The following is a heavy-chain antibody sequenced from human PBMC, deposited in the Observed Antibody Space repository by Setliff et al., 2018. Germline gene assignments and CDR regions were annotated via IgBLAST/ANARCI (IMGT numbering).Heavy chain of an antibody. V-gene: IGHV1-18*01. D-gene: IGHD3-9*01. CDR1: GYTFTNYG. CDR3: ARDADHYDTDENPIFDY. J-gene: IGHJ4*02. Sequence: ASVKVSCKASGYTFTNYGISWVRQAPGQGLEWMGYIKSYNGDTYSARNLQGRLSMTTDASSSTAYMELTSLRSDDTAMYYCARDADHYDTDENPIFDYWGQGTLVTVSS. CDR2: IKSYNGDT.